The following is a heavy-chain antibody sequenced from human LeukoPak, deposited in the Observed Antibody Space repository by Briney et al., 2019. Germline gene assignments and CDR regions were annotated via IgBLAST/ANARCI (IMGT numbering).Heavy chain of an antibody. CDR3: AREGRHPYYDSSGSAFAI. CDR2: ISAYDGNT. D-gene: IGHD3-22*01. Sequence: GASVKVSCKASGYTFTSYGSSWVRQAPGQGLEWIGWISAYDGNTNYAQKLQGRVTMTTDTSTSTAYMELRSLRSDDTAVYYCAREGRHPYYDSSGSAFAIWGQGTMVTVSS. CDR1: GYTFTSYG. V-gene: IGHV1-18*01. J-gene: IGHJ3*02.